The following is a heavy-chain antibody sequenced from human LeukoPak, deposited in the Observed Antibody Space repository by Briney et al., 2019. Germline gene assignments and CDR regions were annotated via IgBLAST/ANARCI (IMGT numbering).Heavy chain of an antibody. J-gene: IGHJ6*03. Sequence: NPSETLSLTCTVSGGSISSSSYYWSWIRQPAGKGLEWIGRIYASGGTNYNPSLKSRVTISVDMSKNQFSLKLSSVTAADTAVYYCARDAGYSRTSWSLLEHARRNYYYYYMDVWGKGTTVTVSS. CDR1: GGSISSSSYY. V-gene: IGHV4-61*02. D-gene: IGHD2-2*01. CDR3: ARDAGYSRTSWSLLEHARRNYYYYYMDV. CDR2: IYASGGT.